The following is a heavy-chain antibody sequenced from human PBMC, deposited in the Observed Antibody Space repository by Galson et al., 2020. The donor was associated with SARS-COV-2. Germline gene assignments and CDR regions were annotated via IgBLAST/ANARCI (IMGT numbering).Heavy chain of an antibody. D-gene: IGHD4-17*01. CDR3: ARDLTTVTTTYYYYGMDV. CDR2: INPSGGST. J-gene: IGHJ6*02. CDR1: GYTFTSYY. Sequence: ASVKVSCKASGYTFTSYYMHWVRQAPGQGLEWMGIINPSGGSTSYAQKFQGRVTMTRDTSTSTVYMELSSLRSEDTAVYYCARDLTTVTTTYYYYGMDVWCQGTTVTVSS. V-gene: IGHV1-46*01.